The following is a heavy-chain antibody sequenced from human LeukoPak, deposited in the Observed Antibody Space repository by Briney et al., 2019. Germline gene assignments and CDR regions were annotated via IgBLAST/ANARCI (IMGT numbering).Heavy chain of an antibody. V-gene: IGHV1-69*13. J-gene: IGHJ4*02. CDR3: ARVVLSGWYYFDY. CDR1: GGTFSSYA. Sequence: SVKVSCKASGGTFSSYAISWVRQAPGQGLEWVGGIIPIFGTANYAQRFQGRVTITADESTSTAYMELSSLRSEDTAVYYCARVVLSGWYYFDYWGQGTLVTVSS. D-gene: IGHD6-13*01. CDR2: IIPIFGTA.